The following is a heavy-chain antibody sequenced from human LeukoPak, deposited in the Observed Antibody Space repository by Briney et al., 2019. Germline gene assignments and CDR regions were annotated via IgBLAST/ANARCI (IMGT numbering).Heavy chain of an antibody. J-gene: IGHJ4*02. CDR3: ANLAVTDVGGEDY. CDR1: GFTFDDYA. V-gene: IGHV3-43D*03. CDR2: ISWDGGST. Sequence: TGGSLRLSCAASGFTFDDYAMHWVRQAPGKGLEWVSLISWDGGSTYYADSVKGRFTISRYNSKNSLYLQMNSLRAEDTALYYCANLAVTDVGGEDYWGQGTLVTVSS. D-gene: IGHD3-16*01.